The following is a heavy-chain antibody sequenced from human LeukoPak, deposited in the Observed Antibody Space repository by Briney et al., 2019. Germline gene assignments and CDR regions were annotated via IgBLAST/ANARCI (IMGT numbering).Heavy chain of an antibody. V-gene: IGHV4-59*01. J-gene: IGHJ4*02. CDR1: GGSITSYY. CDR3: ARGYCTNGVCYPPLFDY. Sequence: PSETLSLTCTVSGGSITSYYWSWIRQPPGKGLEWIGYIYYSGSTNYNPSLKSRVTISVDTSKNQFSLKLSSVTAADTAVYYCARGYCTNGVCYPPLFDYWGQATLVTVSS. CDR2: IYYSGST. D-gene: IGHD2-8*01.